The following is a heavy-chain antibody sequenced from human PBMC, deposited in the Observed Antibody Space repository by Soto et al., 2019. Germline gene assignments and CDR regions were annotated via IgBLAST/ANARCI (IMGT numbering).Heavy chain of an antibody. D-gene: IGHD3-22*01. CDR3: ARDRMDYDSSGYYWRWFDP. J-gene: IGHJ5*02. CDR1: GGSIISYY. Sequence: SETLSLTCTFSGGSIISYYWSWIRQPAGKGLEWIGRIYTSGSTNYKPSLKSRVTMSVDTSKNQFSLKLSSVTAADTAVYYCARDRMDYDSSGYYWRWFDPWGQGTLVTVSS. CDR2: IYTSGST. V-gene: IGHV4-4*07.